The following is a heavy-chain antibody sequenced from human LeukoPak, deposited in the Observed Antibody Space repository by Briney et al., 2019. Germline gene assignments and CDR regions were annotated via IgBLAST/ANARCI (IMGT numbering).Heavy chain of an antibody. CDR1: GGSFSGYY. J-gene: IGHJ4*02. V-gene: IGHV4-34*01. CDR2: INHSGST. D-gene: IGHD4-23*01. CDR3: ARCTVVFDY. Sequence: PSETLSLTCAVYGGSFSGYYWSWIRQPPGKGLEWIGEINHSGSTNYNPSLKSRVTISVDTSKNQFSLKLSSVTAADTAVYYCARCTVVFDYWGQGTLVTVSS.